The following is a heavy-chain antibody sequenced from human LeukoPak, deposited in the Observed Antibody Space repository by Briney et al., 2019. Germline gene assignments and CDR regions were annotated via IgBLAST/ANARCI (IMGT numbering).Heavy chain of an antibody. CDR2: ISSSGSTI. Sequence: PGGSLRLSCAASGFTFSSYEMNWVRQAPGKGLEWVSYISSSGSTIYYADSVKGRFTISRDSAKNSLYLQMNSLRAEDTAVYYCARETYSTFDYWGQGTLVTVSS. CDR3: ARETYSTFDY. D-gene: IGHD6-13*01. CDR1: GFTFSSYE. V-gene: IGHV3-48*03. J-gene: IGHJ4*02.